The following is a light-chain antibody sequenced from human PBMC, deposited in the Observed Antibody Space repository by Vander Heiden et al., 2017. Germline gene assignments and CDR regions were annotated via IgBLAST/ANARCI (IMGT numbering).Light chain of an antibody. J-gene: IGKJ4*01. V-gene: IGKV3-15*01. CDR3: QQYNRWPPLT. Sequence: EIVMTQSPATLSVSPGETATLSCRASQSVSSNLAWYQQKRGQAPRLLIYGASTRATDIPARFSGSGSGTDFTLTISSLQSEDFAVYYCQQYNRWPPLTFGGGTKVEIK. CDR1: QSVSSN. CDR2: GAS.